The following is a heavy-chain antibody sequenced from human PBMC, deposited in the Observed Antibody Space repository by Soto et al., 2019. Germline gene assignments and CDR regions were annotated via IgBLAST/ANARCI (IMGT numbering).Heavy chain of an antibody. Sequence: SETLSLTCAVYGGSFSGYYWSWIRQPPGKGLEWIGEINHSGSTNYNPSLKSRVTISVDTSKNQFSLKLSSVTAADTAVYYCARGRYKWNYRGQGTLVTVSS. CDR3: ARGRYKWNY. J-gene: IGHJ4*02. D-gene: IGHD1-20*01. V-gene: IGHV4-34*01. CDR1: GGSFSGYY. CDR2: INHSGST.